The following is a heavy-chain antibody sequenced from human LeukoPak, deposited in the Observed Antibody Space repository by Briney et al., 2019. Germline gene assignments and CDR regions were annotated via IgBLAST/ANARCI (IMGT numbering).Heavy chain of an antibody. J-gene: IGHJ6*03. CDR3: ASIVVPAAYYYYYMDV. CDR1: GGSISSGDYY. CDR2: IYYSGST. V-gene: IGHV4-30-4*08. Sequence: SQTLSLTCTVSGGSISSGDYYWSWIRQPPGEGLEWIGYIYYSGSTYYNPSLKSRVTISVDTSKNQFSLKLSSVTAADTAVYYCASIVVPAAYYYYYMDVWGKGTTVTVSS. D-gene: IGHD2-2*01.